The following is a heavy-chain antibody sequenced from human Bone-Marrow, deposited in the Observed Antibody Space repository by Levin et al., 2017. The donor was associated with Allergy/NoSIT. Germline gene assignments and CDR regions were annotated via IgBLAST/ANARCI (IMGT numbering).Heavy chain of an antibody. CDR1: GFTFSSYA. CDR2: ISGSGGST. Sequence: GGSLRLSCAASGFTFSSYAMSWVRQAPGKGLEWVSAISGSGGSTYYADSVKGRFTISRDNSKNTLYLQMNSLRAEDTAVYYCAKVPINPLWAYYYYYMDVWGKGTTVTVSS. D-gene: IGHD1-14*01. J-gene: IGHJ6*03. V-gene: IGHV3-23*01. CDR3: AKVPINPLWAYYYYYMDV.